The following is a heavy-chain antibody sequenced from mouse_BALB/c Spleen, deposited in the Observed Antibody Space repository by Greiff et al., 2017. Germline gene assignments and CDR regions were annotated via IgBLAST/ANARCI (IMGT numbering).Heavy chain of an antibody. CDR2: IDPANGNT. CDR1: GFNIKDTY. J-gene: IGHJ2*01. CDR3: APRSTMITPYYFDY. D-gene: IGHD2-4*01. Sequence: EVQLQQSGAELVKPGASVKLSCTASGFNIKDTYMHWVKQRPEQGLEWIGRIDPANGNTKYDPKFQGKATITADTSSNTAYLQLSSLTSEDTAVYYCAPRSTMITPYYFDYWGQGTTLTVSS. V-gene: IGHV14-3*02.